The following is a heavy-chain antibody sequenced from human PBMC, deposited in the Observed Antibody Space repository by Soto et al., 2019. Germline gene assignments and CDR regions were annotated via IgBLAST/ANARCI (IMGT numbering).Heavy chain of an antibody. D-gene: IGHD2-2*01. CDR2: INHSGST. Sequence: SETLSLTCAVYGGSFSGYYWSWIRQPPGKGLEWIGEINHSGSTNYNPSLKSRVTISVDTSKNQFSLKLSSVTAADTAVYYCTRGAVVVPAAHYYYGMDVWGQGTTVTVSS. CDR1: GGSFSGYY. V-gene: IGHV4-34*01. J-gene: IGHJ6*02. CDR3: TRGAVVVPAAHYYYGMDV.